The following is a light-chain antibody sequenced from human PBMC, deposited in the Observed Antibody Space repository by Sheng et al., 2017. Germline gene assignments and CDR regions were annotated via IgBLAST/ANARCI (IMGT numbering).Light chain of an antibody. CDR2: AAS. CDR3: QQYENLPLS. J-gene: IGKJ4*01. CDR1: QDINNY. Sequence: DIQMTQSPSSLSASIGDRVTISCQASQDINNYLSWYQLKPGLAPKLLIYAASNLETGVPSGSEEVDLGHVLPSPSSSLQSEDSATYYCQQYENLPLSFGGGTRVEIK. V-gene: IGKV1-33*01.